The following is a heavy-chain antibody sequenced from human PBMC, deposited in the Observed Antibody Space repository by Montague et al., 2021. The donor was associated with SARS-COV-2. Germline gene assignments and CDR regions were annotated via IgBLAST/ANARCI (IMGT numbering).Heavy chain of an antibody. CDR3: ARGSGWMGNAFDI. CDR1: GGSISSYY. Sequence: SETLSLTCTVYGGSISSYYWSWIRQPPGKGLEWIGYIYYSGSTNXNLSRRSRVTISVDTSKNQFSLKLSSVTAADTAVYYCARGSGWMGNAFDIWGQGTMVTVSS. J-gene: IGHJ3*02. CDR2: IYYSGST. D-gene: IGHD6-19*01. V-gene: IGHV4-59*01.